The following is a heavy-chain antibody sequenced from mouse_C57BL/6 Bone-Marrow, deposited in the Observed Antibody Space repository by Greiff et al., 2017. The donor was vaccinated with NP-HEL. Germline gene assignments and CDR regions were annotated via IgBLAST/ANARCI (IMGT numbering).Heavy chain of an antibody. CDR3: ARSYGSSGYFDV. CDR2: IYPGDGDT. Sequence: QVQLQQSGAELVKPGASVKMSCKASGYAFSSYWMNWVKQRPGQGLEWIGKIYPGDGDTNYNGKFKGKATLTADKSSSTAYMQLSSLTSEDSSVYYCARSYGSSGYFDVWGTGTTVTVSS. V-gene: IGHV1-80*01. D-gene: IGHD1-1*01. CDR1: GYAFSSYW. J-gene: IGHJ1*03.